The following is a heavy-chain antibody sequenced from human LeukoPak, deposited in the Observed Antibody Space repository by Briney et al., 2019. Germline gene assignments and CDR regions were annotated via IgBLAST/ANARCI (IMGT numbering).Heavy chain of an antibody. CDR1: GFTFSSYE. CDR2: ISSSGSTI. V-gene: IGHV3-48*03. J-gene: IGHJ6*03. CDR3: AKGTYYSGSGTNYMDV. D-gene: IGHD3-10*01. Sequence: GGSLRLSCAASGFTFSSYEMNWVRQAPGKGLEWVSYISSSGSTIYYADSEKGRFTISRDNAKNSLYLQMNSLRPEDTALYYCAKGTYYSGSGTNYMDVWGKGTTVTVS.